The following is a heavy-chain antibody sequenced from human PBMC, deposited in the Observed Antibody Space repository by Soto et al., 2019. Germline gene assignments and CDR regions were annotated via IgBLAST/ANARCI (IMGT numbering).Heavy chain of an antibody. CDR3: ARHFEDQSAYNWFDP. CDR1: GYSFTSYW. Sequence: GESLKISCKGSGYSFTSYWISWVCQMPGKGLEWMGRIDPSDSYTNYSPSFQGHVTISADKSISTAYLQWSSLKASDTAMYYCARHFEDQSAYNWFDPWGQGTLVTVSS. CDR2: IDPSDSYT. V-gene: IGHV5-10-1*01. D-gene: IGHD3-9*01. J-gene: IGHJ5*02.